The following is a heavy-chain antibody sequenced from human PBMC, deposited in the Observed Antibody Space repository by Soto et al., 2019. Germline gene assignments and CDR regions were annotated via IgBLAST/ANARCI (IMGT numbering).Heavy chain of an antibody. CDR2: IYYSGST. CDR1: GGSISSYY. D-gene: IGHD2-2*01. CDR3: ARGLLGYCSSTSCLYFDY. Sequence: PSETLSLTCTVSGGSISSYYWSWIRQPPGKGLEWIGYIYYSGSTNYNPSLKSRVTISVDTSKNQFSLKLSSVTAADTAVYYCARGLLGYCSSTSCLYFDYWAQGTLVTVSS. J-gene: IGHJ4*02. V-gene: IGHV4-59*12.